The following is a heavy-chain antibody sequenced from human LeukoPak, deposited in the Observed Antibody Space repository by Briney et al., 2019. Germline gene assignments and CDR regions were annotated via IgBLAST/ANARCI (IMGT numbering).Heavy chain of an antibody. CDR1: GGSISSYY. D-gene: IGHD6-6*01. V-gene: IGHV4-59*01. J-gene: IGHJ4*02. CDR3: ARGYSSSSEPFDY. CDR2: IYYSGST. Sequence: SETLSLTCTVSGGSISSYYWSWIRQPPGKGLEWIGYIYYSGSTNYNPSLKSRVTISVDTSKNQFSLKLSSVTAADTAVYYCARGYSSSSEPFDYWGQGTLVTVSS.